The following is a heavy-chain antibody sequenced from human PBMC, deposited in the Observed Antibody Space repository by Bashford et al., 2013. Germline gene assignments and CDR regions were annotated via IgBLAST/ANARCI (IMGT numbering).Heavy chain of an antibody. CDR1: GGSFTGYY. Sequence: SETLSLTCGVSGGSFTGYYWRWIRQPPGKGLEWIGEIDHSGRVNYSPSLESRLTISVDTSNNQFSLKLSSVTAADTAVYFCALSDYRHQGIFDYWGREPWSPSPQ. J-gene: IGHJ4*02. CDR2: IDHSGRV. CDR3: ALSDYRHQGIFDY. V-gene: IGHV4-34*01. D-gene: IGHD4-11*01.